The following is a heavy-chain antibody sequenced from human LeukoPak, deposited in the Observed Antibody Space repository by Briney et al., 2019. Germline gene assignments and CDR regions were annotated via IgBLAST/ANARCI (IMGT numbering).Heavy chain of an antibody. D-gene: IGHD3-16*01. CDR2: IYYSGST. V-gene: IGHV4-39*01. Sequence: SETLSLTCTVSGGSNSSSSYYWGWIRQPPGKGLEWIGSIYYSGSTYYNPSLKSRVTISVDTSKNQFSLKLSSVTAADTAVYYCASGGVLYHSRLWGQGTLVTVSS. CDR3: ASGGVLYHSRL. CDR1: GGSNSSSSYY. J-gene: IGHJ4*02.